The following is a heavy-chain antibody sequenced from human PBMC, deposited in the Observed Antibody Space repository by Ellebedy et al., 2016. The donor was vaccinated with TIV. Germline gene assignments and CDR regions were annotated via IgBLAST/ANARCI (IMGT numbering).Heavy chain of an antibody. CDR3: TKDKGTGGSCHDY. D-gene: IGHD2-15*01. CDR1: GFTFSGYG. Sequence: PGGSLRLSCVASGFTFSGYGMHWVRQAPGKGPEWVAIISYDGTDKDYADSVKGRFTISRDNSKNTLYLQMNSLRAEDSAVYYCTKDKGTGGSCHDYWGQGTLVTVSS. CDR2: ISYDGTDK. V-gene: IGHV3-30*18. J-gene: IGHJ4*02.